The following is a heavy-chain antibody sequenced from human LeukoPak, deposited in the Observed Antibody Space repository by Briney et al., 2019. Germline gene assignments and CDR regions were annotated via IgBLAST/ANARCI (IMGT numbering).Heavy chain of an antibody. CDR2: MNPNSDNT. CDR1: GYTFTSYD. CDR3: ARGAYYDFWSGYYTTYYFDY. J-gene: IGHJ4*02. Sequence: ASVKVSCKASGYTFTSYDINWVRQATGQGLEWMGWMNPNSDNTGYAQKFQGRVTMTRNTSISTAYMELSSLRSEDTAVYYCARGAYYDFWSGYYTTYYFDYWGQGTLVTVSS. V-gene: IGHV1-8*01. D-gene: IGHD3-3*01.